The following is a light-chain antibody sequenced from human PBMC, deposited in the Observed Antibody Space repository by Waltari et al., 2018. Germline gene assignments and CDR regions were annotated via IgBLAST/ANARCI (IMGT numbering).Light chain of an antibody. Sequence: QSVLTQPPSASGTPGQTVSISCSGSSSNIGSKSANWSQQVPGTAPKLLTYSNNQRPSGFPDRFSGSKSGTSASLAISGLQSEDEAYYYCATWDDSLNGLFGGGTKLTVL. V-gene: IGLV1-44*01. CDR3: ATWDDSLNGL. CDR2: SNN. J-gene: IGLJ2*01. CDR1: SSNIGSKS.